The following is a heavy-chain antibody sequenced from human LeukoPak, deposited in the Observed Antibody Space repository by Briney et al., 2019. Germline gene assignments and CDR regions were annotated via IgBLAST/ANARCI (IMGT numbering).Heavy chain of an antibody. CDR2: ISYDGSNK. J-gene: IGHJ3*02. V-gene: IGHV3-30*18. D-gene: IGHD3-22*01. CDR3: AKDRARGYYDSSGYYYVGAFDI. CDR1: GFTFSDSY. Sequence: GGSLRLSCAASGFTFSDSYMTWVRQAPGKGLEWVAVISYDGSNKYYADSVKGRFTISRDNSKNTLYLQMNSLRAEDTAVYYCAKDRARGYYDSSGYYYVGAFDIWGQGTMVTVSS.